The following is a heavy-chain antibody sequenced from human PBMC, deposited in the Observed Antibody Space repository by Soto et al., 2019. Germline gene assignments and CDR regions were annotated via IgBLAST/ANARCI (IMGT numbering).Heavy chain of an antibody. CDR2: IYYSGST. V-gene: IGHV4-39*07. Sequence: SETLSLTCTVSGGSISSSSYYWGWIRQPPGKGLEWIGSIYYSGSTYYNPSLKSRVTISVDTSKNQFSLKLSSVTAADTAVYYCERPLYNYGPMDVWGQGTTVTVS. CDR1: GGSISSSSYY. CDR3: ERPLYNYGPMDV. D-gene: IGHD5-18*01. J-gene: IGHJ6*02.